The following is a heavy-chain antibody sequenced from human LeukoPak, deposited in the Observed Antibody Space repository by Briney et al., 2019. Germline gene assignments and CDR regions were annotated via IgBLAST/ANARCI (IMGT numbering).Heavy chain of an antibody. CDR1: GGSISSSSYY. V-gene: IGHV4-39*01. Sequence: PSETLSLTCTVSGGSISSSSYYWGWIRQPPGKGLEWIGSIYYSGSTYYNPSLKSRVTISVDTSKNQFSLKLSSVTAADTAVYYCVKGGSSWYQTFDYWGQGTLVTVSS. CDR3: VKGGSSWYQTFDY. CDR2: IYYSGST. J-gene: IGHJ4*02. D-gene: IGHD6-13*01.